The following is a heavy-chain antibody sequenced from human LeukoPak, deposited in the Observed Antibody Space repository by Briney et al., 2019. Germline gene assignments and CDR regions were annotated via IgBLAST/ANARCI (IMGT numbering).Heavy chain of an antibody. J-gene: IGHJ4*01. CDR1: GGNVSSNSAA. V-gene: IGHV6-1*01. Sequence: SQTLSLTFVICGGNVSSNSAAWNWMKQSPSRGLEWLGRTYYRSKWYNDYAVSVKSRITINPDTSNNQFSLQLNSVTPEDTAVYYCASEGLYFGYWGQGTLVTVSS. D-gene: IGHD3/OR15-3a*01. CDR2: TYYRSKWYN. CDR3: ASEGLYFGY.